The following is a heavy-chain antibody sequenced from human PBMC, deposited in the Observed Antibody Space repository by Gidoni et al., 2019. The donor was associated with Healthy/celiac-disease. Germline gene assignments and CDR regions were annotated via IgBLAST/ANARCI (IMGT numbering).Heavy chain of an antibody. V-gene: IGHV4-61*01. CDR3: ARVSEWYQDDP. CDR2: IYYSGST. J-gene: IGHJ5*02. Sequence: QVQLQESGPGLVKPSETLSLTCTVSGGSVSSGSYYWSWIRQPPGKGLEWIGYIYYSGSTNYNPSLKSRVTISVDTSKNQFSLKLSSVTAADTAVYYCARVSEWYQDDPWGQGTLVTVSS. CDR1: GGSVSSGSYY. D-gene: IGHD2-2*01.